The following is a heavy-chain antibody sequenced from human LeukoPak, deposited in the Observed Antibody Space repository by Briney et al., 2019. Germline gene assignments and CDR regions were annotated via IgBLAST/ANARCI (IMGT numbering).Heavy chain of an antibody. Sequence: GGSLRLSCAASGFTFSSYGMHWVRQAPGKGLEWVAFIRYDGSNKYYADSVKGRFTISRDNSKNTLYLQMNSLRAEDTAVYYCANSHDSSGYYPAHNDYWGQGTLVTVSS. D-gene: IGHD3-22*01. CDR1: GFTFSSYG. V-gene: IGHV3-30*02. CDR3: ANSHDSSGYYPAHNDY. J-gene: IGHJ4*02. CDR2: IRYDGSNK.